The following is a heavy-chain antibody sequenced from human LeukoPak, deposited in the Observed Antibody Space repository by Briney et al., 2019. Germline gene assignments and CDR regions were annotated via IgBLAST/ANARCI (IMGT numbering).Heavy chain of an antibody. D-gene: IGHD3-10*01. CDR3: ARVLVSMVRGAFDY. CDR2: IYYSGST. J-gene: IGHJ4*02. V-gene: IGHV4-31*03. CDR1: GGSISSGGYY. Sequence: TLSLTCTVSGGSISSGGYYWSWIRQHPGKGLEWIGYIYYSGSTYYNPSLKSRVTISVDTSKSQFSLKLSSVTAADTAVYYCARVLVSMVRGAFDYWGQGTLVTVSS.